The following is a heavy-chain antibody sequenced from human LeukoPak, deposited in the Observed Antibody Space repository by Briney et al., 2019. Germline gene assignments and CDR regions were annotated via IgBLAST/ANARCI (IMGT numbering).Heavy chain of an antibody. V-gene: IGHV3-73*01. D-gene: IGHD5-24*01. CDR1: GFTFSGSA. CDR3: ASMATISPLDH. Sequence: VGSLRLSCAASGFTFSGSAMHWVRQASGKGLEWVGRIRSKANSYATAYAASVKGRFTISRDASKNTAYLQMNNRKTEDTAVYYCASMATISPLDHWGQGTVVTVSS. CDR2: IRSKANSYAT. J-gene: IGHJ4*02.